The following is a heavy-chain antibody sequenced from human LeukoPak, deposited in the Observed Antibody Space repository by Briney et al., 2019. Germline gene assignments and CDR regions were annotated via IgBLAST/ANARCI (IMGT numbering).Heavy chain of an antibody. V-gene: IGHV1-3*01. CDR3: ARAYCTNGVCYNNWFDP. CDR2: INAGNGNT. J-gene: IGHJ5*02. D-gene: IGHD2-8*01. CDR1: GYTFTSYA. Sequence: ASVKVSCKASGYTFTSYAMHWVRQAPGQRLEWMGWINAGNGNTKYSQKSQGRVTITRDTSASTAYMELSSLRSEDTAVYYCARAYCTNGVCYNNWFDPWGQGTLVTVSS.